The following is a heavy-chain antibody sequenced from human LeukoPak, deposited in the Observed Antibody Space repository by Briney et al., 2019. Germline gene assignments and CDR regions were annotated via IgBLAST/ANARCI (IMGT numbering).Heavy chain of an antibody. CDR3: ARGYYYDSSGYYYSSSDFDY. J-gene: IGHJ4*02. V-gene: IGHV3-48*03. D-gene: IGHD3-22*01. Sequence: GGSLRLSCAASGFPFGSYEMNWVRQAPGKGLEWVSYISSSGSTIYYADSVKGRFTISRDNAKNSLYLQMNSLRAEDTAVYYCARGYYYDSSGYYYSSSDFDYWGQGTLVTVSS. CDR2: ISSSGSTI. CDR1: GFPFGSYE.